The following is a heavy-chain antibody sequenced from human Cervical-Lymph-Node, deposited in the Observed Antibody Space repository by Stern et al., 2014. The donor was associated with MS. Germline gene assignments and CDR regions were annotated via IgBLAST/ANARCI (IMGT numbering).Heavy chain of an antibody. CDR1: GYSFTGYW. D-gene: IGHD1-7*01. V-gene: IGHV5-10-1*03. CDR2: TDPSESYV. CDR3: ARHDSAGTILY. J-gene: IGHJ4*02. Sequence: VQLVQSGAEVKRPGESLRISCKGSGYSFTGYWIPWVRQMAGKGLGWMGRTDPSESYVKYSPSFQGHVTISADKSISTAYLQWSSLKASDTAMYYCARHDSAGTILYWGQGTLVTVFS.